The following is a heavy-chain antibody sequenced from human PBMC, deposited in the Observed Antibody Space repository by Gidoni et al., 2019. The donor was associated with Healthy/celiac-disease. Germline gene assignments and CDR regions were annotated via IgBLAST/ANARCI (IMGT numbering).Heavy chain of an antibody. J-gene: IGHJ4*02. Sequence: QVQLQQWGAGLLKPCGTLSLHCAVDGGSFSGYYRCWIRQPPGKGLEWIGEINHSGSTNYNPSLKSRVTISVDTSKNQFSLKLSSVTAADTAVYYCARGGMQLWYWEFDYWGQGTLVTVSS. CDR1: GGSFSGYY. V-gene: IGHV4-34*01. CDR3: ARGGMQLWYWEFDY. CDR2: INHSGST. D-gene: IGHD5-18*01.